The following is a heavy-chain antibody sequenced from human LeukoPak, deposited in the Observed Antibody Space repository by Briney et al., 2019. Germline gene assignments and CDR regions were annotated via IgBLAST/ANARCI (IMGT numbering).Heavy chain of an antibody. J-gene: IGHJ4*02. CDR1: DGSISSSSYY. V-gene: IGHV4-39*01. D-gene: IGHD2-15*01. CDR3: ANRYCSGGSCYFDY. CDR2: IYYSGST. Sequence: SETLSLTCTVSDGSISSSSYYWGWIRQPPGKGLEWIGSIYYSGSTYYNPSLKSRVTISVDTPKNQSSLKLSSVTAADTAVYYCANRYCSGGSCYFDYWGQGTLVTVSS.